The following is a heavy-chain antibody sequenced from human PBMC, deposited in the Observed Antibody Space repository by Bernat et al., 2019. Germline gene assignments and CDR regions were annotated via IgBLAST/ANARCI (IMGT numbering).Heavy chain of an antibody. V-gene: IGHV1-46*01. J-gene: IGHJ6*02. CDR1: GYTFTSYY. CDR3: ARYGQVGGTSSDYGMDV. CDR2: INPSGGST. D-gene: IGHD1-26*01. Sequence: QVQLVQSGAEVKKPGASVKVSCKASGYTFTSYYMHWVRQAPGQGLEWMGIINPSGGSTSYAQKFQGRVTMTRDTSTSTVYMELSSLRSEDTAVYYCARYGQVGGTSSDYGMDVWGQGTTVTVSS.